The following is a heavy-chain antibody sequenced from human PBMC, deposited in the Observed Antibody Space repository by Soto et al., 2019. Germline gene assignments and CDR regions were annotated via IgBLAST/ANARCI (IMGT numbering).Heavy chain of an antibody. CDR3: ARVRCSGGSCYYFDY. CDR2: IYSGGST. Sequence: PGGSLRLSCAASWFTVSSNYMSWVRQAPGKGLEWVSVIYSGGSTYYADSVKGRFTISRHNSKNTLYLQMNSLRAEDTAVYYCARVRCSGGSCYYFDYWGQGTLVTVSS. J-gene: IGHJ4*02. CDR1: WFTVSSNY. D-gene: IGHD2-15*01. V-gene: IGHV3-53*04.